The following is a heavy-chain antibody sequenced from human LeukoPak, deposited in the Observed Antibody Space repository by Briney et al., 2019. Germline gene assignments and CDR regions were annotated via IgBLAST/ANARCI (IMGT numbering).Heavy chain of an antibody. CDR3: ARAAPYDFWSGYYYGSWFDP. D-gene: IGHD3-3*01. V-gene: IGHV4-39*01. CDR2: IYYSGST. CDR1: GGSISSSSYY. Sequence: PSETLSLTCTVSGGSISSSSYYWGWIRQPPGKGLEWIGSIYYSGSTYYNPSLKSRVTISVDTSKNQFSLKLSSVTAADTAVYYCARAAPYDFWSGYYYGSWFDPWGQGTLVTASS. J-gene: IGHJ5*02.